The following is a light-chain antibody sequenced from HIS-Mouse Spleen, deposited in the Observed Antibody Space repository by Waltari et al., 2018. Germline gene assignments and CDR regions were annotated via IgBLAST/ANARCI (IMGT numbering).Light chain of an antibody. CDR3: QQSYSTPFT. CDR2: AAS. V-gene: IGKV1-39*01. J-gene: IGKJ3*01. Sequence: DIQMTQSPSSLSASVGDRVTITCRASQSISSYLNWYQQKPGKAPKLLIYAASSLQSGVPSRFSGSGSGTDFTLTISSRQPEDFATYYCQQSYSTPFTVGPGTKVDIK. CDR1: QSISSY.